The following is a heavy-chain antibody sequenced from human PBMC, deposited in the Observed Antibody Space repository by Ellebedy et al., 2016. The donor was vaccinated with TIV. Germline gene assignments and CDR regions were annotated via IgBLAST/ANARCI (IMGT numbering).Heavy chain of an antibody. V-gene: IGHV3-7*03. CDR2: IKQDGSEK. J-gene: IGHJ5*02. CDR1: GFTFSSYW. D-gene: IGHD4-17*01. Sequence: GESLKISCAASGFTFSSYWMHWVRQAPGKGLEWVANIKQDGSEKYYVDSVKGRFTISRDNAKKSLYLQMNSLRAEDTAVYYCARDGDYGDENWFDPWGQGTLVTVSS. CDR3: ARDGDYGDENWFDP.